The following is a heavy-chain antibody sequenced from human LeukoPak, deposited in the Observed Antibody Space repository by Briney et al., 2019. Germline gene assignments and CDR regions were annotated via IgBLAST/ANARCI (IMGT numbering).Heavy chain of an antibody. V-gene: IGHV4-59*01. J-gene: IGHJ4*02. D-gene: IGHD3-22*01. CDR1: GGSISSYY. CDR3: ARDNADDSSGYPKY. CDR2: IYYSGST. Sequence: SETMSLTRTVSGGSISSYYWSWIRQPPGKGLEWIGYIYYSGSTNYNPSLKSRVTISVDTSKNQFSLKLSSVTAADTAVYYCARDNADDSSGYPKYWGQGTLVTVSS.